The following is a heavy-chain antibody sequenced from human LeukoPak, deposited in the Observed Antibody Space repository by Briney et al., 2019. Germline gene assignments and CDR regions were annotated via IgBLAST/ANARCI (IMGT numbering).Heavy chain of an antibody. CDR2: INNDGSST. Sequence: QPGGSLRLSCAASGFTFSSYWMHWVRQAPGKGLVWVSRINNDGSSTNYADSVKGRFTISRDNAKNTLYLQMNSLRAEDTAMYYCARDWDTDGMDVWGQGTTVTVSS. D-gene: IGHD1-26*01. J-gene: IGHJ6*02. CDR3: ARDWDTDGMDV. V-gene: IGHV3-74*01. CDR1: GFTFSSYW.